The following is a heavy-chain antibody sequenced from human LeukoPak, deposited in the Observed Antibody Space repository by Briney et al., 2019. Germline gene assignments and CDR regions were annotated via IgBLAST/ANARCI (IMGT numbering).Heavy chain of an antibody. CDR3: ARPLGEYSLRFAFDV. CDR2: IYSGGST. CDR1: EFSVGSNY. J-gene: IGHJ3*01. D-gene: IGHD4-11*01. Sequence: PGGSLRLSCAASEFSVGSNYMTWVRQAPGKGLEWVSLIYSGGSTYYADSVKGRFTISRDTSKNTIYLQMDSLRVEDTALYYCARPLGEYSLRFAFDVWGRGTVVTVSS. V-gene: IGHV3-66*01.